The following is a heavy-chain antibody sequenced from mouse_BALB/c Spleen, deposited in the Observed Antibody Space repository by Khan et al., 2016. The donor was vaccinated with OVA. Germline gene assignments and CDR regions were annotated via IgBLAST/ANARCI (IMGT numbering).Heavy chain of an antibody. D-gene: IGHD6-2*01. CDR2: INTSTGEP. J-gene: IGHJ1*01. CDR3: ARISSYWYSDV. CDR1: GYTFTNYG. Sequence: LVESGPELKKPGETVKISCKASGYTFTNYGMNWVKQAPGKGLKWMGWINTSTGEPTYADDFKGRFVLSLETSASTAYLQISNLKNEDMTTYFCARISSYWYSDVWGAGTTVTVSS. V-gene: IGHV9-1*02.